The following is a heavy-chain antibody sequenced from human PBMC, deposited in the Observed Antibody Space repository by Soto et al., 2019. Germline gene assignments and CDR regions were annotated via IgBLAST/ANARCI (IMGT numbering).Heavy chain of an antibody. CDR1: GFTFSSYA. Sequence: EVQLLESGGGLVQPGGSLRLSCAASGFTFSSYAMSWVRQAPGKGLEWVSAISGSGGSTYYADSVKGRFTISRDNSKNTLYLQMNSLRAEDTAVYYCARDPPYYYDSSGYPDYWGQGTLVTVSS. CDR3: ARDPPYYYDSSGYPDY. J-gene: IGHJ4*02. D-gene: IGHD3-22*01. V-gene: IGHV3-23*01. CDR2: ISGSGGST.